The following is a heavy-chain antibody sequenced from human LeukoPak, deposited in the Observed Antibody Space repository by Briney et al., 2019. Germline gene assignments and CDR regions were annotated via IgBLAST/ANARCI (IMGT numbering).Heavy chain of an antibody. V-gene: IGHV3-48*01. CDR3: VSQLVYGFDY. D-gene: IGHD6-6*01. CDR1: GFTFSRYS. CDR2: ISSTSGTM. J-gene: IGHJ4*02. Sequence: GGSLRLSCAASGFTFSRYSMTWVRQAPGKGLEWISYISSTSGTMYYADSVKGRFTISRDNSKNTLYLQMNSLRAEDTAVYYCVSQLVYGFDYWGQGTLVTVSS.